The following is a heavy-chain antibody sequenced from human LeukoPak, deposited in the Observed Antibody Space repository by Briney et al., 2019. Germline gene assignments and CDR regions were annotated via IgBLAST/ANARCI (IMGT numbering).Heavy chain of an antibody. CDR2: IYTSGST. J-gene: IGHJ4*02. CDR1: GDSISSYY. CDR3: ARVYCSSTSCSFDY. D-gene: IGHD2-2*01. Sequence: SETLSLTCTVSGDSISSYYWSWIRQPAGKGLEWIGHIYTSGSTNYNPYLKSRVTMSVDTSKNQFSLKRSSVTAADTAVYYSARVYCSSTSCSFDYWGQRTLVTLSS. V-gene: IGHV4-4*07.